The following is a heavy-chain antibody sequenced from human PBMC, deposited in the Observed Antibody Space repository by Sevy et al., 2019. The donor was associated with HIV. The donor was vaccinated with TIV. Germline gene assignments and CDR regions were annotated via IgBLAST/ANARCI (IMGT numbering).Heavy chain of an antibody. J-gene: IGHJ6*02. CDR1: GGSISSYC. D-gene: IGHD6-19*01. CDR2: IYNTGST. V-gene: IGHV4-59*01. Sequence: SETLSLTCTVSGGSISSYCWNWIRQSPGKGLEWIGYIYNTGSTNYNPALKSRVTISVDTSKNQFSLKLTSVTAADTAVYYCARELISGRYYGMDVWGQGTTVTVSS. CDR3: ARELISGRYYGMDV.